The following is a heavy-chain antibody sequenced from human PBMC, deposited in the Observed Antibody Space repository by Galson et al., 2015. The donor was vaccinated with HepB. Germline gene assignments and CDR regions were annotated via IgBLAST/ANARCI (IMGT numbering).Heavy chain of an antibody. V-gene: IGHV3-11*06. D-gene: IGHD4-17*01. J-gene: IGHJ4*02. CDR3: ARVADADYGDHTHFDS. CDR1: GFTFSDYY. Sequence: SLRLSCAASGFTFSDYYKSWIRQAPGKGLEWLSYISASTIYTNYADSVKGRFTVSRDNAKNSLNLQMNSLRAEDTAVYYCARVADADYGDHTHFDSWGQGTLVTVSS. CDR2: ISASTIYT.